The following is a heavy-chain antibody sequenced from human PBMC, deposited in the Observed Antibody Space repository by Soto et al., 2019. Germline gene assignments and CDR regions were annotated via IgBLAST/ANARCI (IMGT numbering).Heavy chain of an antibody. D-gene: IGHD4-17*01. J-gene: IGHJ6*03. CDR2: IYYSGST. V-gene: IGHV4-59*01. CDR3: ARSYGDLTAYYYYYMDV. Sequence: SETLSLTCTVSGGSISSYYWSWIRQPPGKGLEWIGYIYYSGSTNYNPSLKSRATISVDTSKNQFSLKLSSVTAADTAVYYCARSYGDLTAYYYYYMDVWGKGTTVTVS. CDR1: GGSISSYY.